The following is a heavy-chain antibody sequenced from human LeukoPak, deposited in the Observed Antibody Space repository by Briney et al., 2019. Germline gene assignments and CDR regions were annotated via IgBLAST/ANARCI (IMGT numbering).Heavy chain of an antibody. CDR1: GFTFSSCG. D-gene: IGHD5-12*01. CDR3: AKDRTAGYDGLVDY. V-gene: IGHV3-30*18. CDR2: ISYDGSNK. Sequence: GRSLRLSCGASGFTFSSCGMHWVRQAPGKGLEWVAVISYDGSNKYYTDSVKGRFTISRDNSKNTLYLQMNSLRAEDTAVYYCAKDRTAGYDGLVDYWGQGTLVTVSS. J-gene: IGHJ4*02.